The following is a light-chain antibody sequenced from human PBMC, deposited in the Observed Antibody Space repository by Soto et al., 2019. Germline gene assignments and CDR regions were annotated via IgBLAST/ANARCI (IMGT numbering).Light chain of an antibody. CDR1: QSVSSY. V-gene: IGKV3-11*01. CDR3: QQRSNWPPIT. Sequence: EIVLTQSPATLSLSPGERATLSCRASQSVSSYLAWYQQKPGQAPRLLIYDASNRATGIPARFSGSGSGTDFTLTIISLDPADFAVYYCQQRSNWPPITFGGGTKVEIK. J-gene: IGKJ4*01. CDR2: DAS.